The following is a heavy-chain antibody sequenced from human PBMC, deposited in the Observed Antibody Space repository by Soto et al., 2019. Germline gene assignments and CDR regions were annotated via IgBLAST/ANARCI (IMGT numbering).Heavy chain of an antibody. Sequence: PGGSLRLSCAASGFTFISYAMSWVRQAPGKGLEWVSAISGSGGSTYYADSVKGRFTTSRDNSKNTLYLQMNSLRAEDTAVYYCAKPTESGWFGELFNYYYYGMDVWGQGTTVTVSS. CDR3: AKPTESGWFGELFNYYYYGMDV. D-gene: IGHD3-10*01. V-gene: IGHV3-23*01. CDR2: ISGSGGST. J-gene: IGHJ6*02. CDR1: GFTFISYA.